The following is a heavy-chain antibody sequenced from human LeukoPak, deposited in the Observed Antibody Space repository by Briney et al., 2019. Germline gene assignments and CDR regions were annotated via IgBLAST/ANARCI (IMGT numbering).Heavy chain of an antibody. Sequence: GGSLRLSCAASGFTFSSYAMSWVCQAPGKGLEWVSAISGIGGSTYYSDSVRGRFTISRDNSKNTLYLQMNSLRAEDTAVYYCAKVPRTTVVTPYYFHYWGQGTLVTVSS. CDR2: ISGIGGST. J-gene: IGHJ4*02. CDR1: GFTFSSYA. D-gene: IGHD4-23*01. CDR3: AKVPRTTVVTPYYFHY. V-gene: IGHV3-23*01.